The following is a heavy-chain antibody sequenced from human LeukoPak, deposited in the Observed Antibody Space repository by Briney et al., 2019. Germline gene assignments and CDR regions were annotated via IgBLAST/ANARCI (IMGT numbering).Heavy chain of an antibody. CDR3: AKACRSTSCYIR. D-gene: IGHD2-2*02. CDR1: GFTFSNYA. Sequence: GGSLRLSCAASGFTFSNYAMSWAWVRPAPGKGLEWVFGIGGSGGSTYYADSVKGRFTISRDNSKNTVYLQMNSLRAEDTAVYYCAKACRSTSCYIRWGQGTLVTVSS. CDR2: IGGSGGST. V-gene: IGHV3-23*01. J-gene: IGHJ4*02.